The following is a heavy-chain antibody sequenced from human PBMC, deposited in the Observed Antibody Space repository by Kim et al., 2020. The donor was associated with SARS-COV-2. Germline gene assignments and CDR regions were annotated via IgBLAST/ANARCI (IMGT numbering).Heavy chain of an antibody. Sequence: GGSLRLSCAASGFTFSSYGMHWVRQAPGKLLEWVAVISYDGSNTYYADSVKGRFTISRDNSKNTLYLQMNNLRAEDTAVYYCAKDYFRREVRGHYGMDVWGQGTTVTVSS. CDR1: GFTFSSYG. D-gene: IGHD3-10*01. J-gene: IGHJ6*02. CDR3: AKDYFRREVRGHYGMDV. CDR2: ISYDGSNT. V-gene: IGHV3-30*18.